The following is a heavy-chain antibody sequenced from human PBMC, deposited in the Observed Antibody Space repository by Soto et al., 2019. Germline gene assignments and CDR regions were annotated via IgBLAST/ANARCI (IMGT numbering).Heavy chain of an antibody. CDR3: ASIESRRVDVFDV. CDR2: IWSDGSNK. J-gene: IGHJ3*01. V-gene: IGHV3-33*03. Sequence: QVQLVESGGGVVQPGRSLRLSCAASGFTFSSYGMHWVRQAPGKGLEWVAIIWSDGSNKYYANPVKGRFTISRDNSKNTLFLQMNSLRVEDTAMYYCASIESRRVDVFDVWGQGTMVTVSS. CDR1: GFTFSSYG. D-gene: IGHD2-21*01.